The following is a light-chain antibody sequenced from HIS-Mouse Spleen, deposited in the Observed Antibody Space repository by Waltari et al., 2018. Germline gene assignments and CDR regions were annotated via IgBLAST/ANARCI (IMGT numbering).Light chain of an antibody. CDR2: GAS. J-gene: IGKJ2*01. Sequence: EIVMTQYPATLSVSTGERATVSCRASQSVSSNLAWYQQKPGQAPRLLIYGASTRATGIPARFSGSGSGTEFTLTISSMQSEDFAVYYCQQYNNWPYTFGQGTKLEIK. CDR1: QSVSSN. CDR3: QQYNNWPYT. V-gene: IGKV3-15*01.